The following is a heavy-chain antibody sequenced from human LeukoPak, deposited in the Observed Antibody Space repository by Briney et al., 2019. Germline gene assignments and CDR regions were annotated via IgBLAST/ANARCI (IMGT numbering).Heavy chain of an antibody. CDR3: ARATAGDY. CDR2: ISYDGSNK. Sequence: GGSWGLSWAASGFTLSSYAMHWVRQAPGKGLEWVAVISYDGSNKYYADSVKGRFTISRDNSKNTLYLQMNSLRAEDTAVYYCARATAGDYWGQGTLVTVSS. V-gene: IGHV3-30-3*01. J-gene: IGHJ4*02. CDR1: GFTLSSYA.